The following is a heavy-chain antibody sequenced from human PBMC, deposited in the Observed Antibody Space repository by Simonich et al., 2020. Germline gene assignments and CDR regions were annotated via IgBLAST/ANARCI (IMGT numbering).Heavy chain of an antibody. D-gene: IGHD2-15*01. J-gene: IGHJ4*02. Sequence: QVQLVQSGAEVKKPGASVKVSCKASGYTFTSYGISWVRQAPGQGLEWMGCISAYNGNKNYAQKLQGRVTMTTDTSTSTAYMELRSLGSDDTAVYYCARASRGTWWYYYFDYWGQGTLVTVSS. CDR2: ISAYNGNK. CDR1: GYTFTSYG. V-gene: IGHV1-18*01. CDR3: ARASRGTWWYYYFDY.